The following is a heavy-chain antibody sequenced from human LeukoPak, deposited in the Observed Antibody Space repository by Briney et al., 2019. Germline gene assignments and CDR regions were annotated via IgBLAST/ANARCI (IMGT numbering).Heavy chain of an antibody. CDR2: IIPIFGTA. Sequence: SVKVSCKASGGTFSSYAISWARQAPGQGLEWMGGIIPIFGTANYAQKFQGRVTITADESTSTAYMELSSLRSEDTAVYYCARYGDCSSTSCDDYWGQGTLVTASS. J-gene: IGHJ4*02. D-gene: IGHD2-2*01. V-gene: IGHV1-69*13. CDR3: ARYGDCSSTSCDDY. CDR1: GGTFSSYA.